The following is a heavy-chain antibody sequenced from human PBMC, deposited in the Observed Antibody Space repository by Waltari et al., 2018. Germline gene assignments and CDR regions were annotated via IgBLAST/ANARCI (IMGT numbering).Heavy chain of an antibody. CDR2: INHSGST. CDR1: GGSFSGYY. D-gene: IGHD5-12*01. V-gene: IGHV4-34*01. J-gene: IGHJ4*02. Sequence: QVQLQQWGAGLLKPSETLSLTCAVYGGSFSGYYWSWIRQPPGKGLEWIGEINHSGSTNDNPSLKSRVTISVDTSKNQFSLKLSSVTAADTAVYYCARAKGSRWLRGPSPRGYFDYWGQGTLVTVSS. CDR3: ARAKGSRWLRGPSPRGYFDY.